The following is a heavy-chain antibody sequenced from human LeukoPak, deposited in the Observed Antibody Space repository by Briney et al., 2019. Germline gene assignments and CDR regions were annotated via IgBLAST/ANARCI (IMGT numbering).Heavy chain of an antibody. CDR2: ISYDGSNK. Sequence: GGSLRLSCAASGFTFSSYGMHWVRQAPGKGLEWVAVISYDGSNKYFADSVKGRSTISRDNPKSTLYLQMNSLRAEDTAVYYCARAVGYCTNGVCYYYYGMDVWGQGTTVTVSS. J-gene: IGHJ6*02. CDR1: GFTFSSYG. D-gene: IGHD2-8*01. CDR3: ARAVGYCTNGVCYYYYGMDV. V-gene: IGHV3-30*03.